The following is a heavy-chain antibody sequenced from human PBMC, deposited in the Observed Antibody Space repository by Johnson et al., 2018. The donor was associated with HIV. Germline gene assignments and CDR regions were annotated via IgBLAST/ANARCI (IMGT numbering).Heavy chain of an antibody. J-gene: IGHJ3*02. D-gene: IGHD4-11*01. CDR3: GRDINYSNYVTDAFDI. Sequence: QVQLVESGGGVVQPGRSLRLSCAASGFTFSSYAMHWVRQAPGKGLEWVAVISYDGSNKYYADSVKGRFTISRDSSKNTLYLQMNSLRAEDTAVYYCGRDINYSNYVTDAFDIWGQGTVVTVSS. V-gene: IGHV3-30-3*01. CDR1: GFTFSSYA. CDR2: ISYDGSNK.